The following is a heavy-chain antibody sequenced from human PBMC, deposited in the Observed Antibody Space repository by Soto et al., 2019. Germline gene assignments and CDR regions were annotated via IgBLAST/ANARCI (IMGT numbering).Heavy chain of an antibody. Sequence: GGSLRLSCAASGFTFSSYAMSWVRQAPGKGLEWVSGISGSGDSTYYADSVKGRFTISRDNSKNTLYLQMNSLRAEDTAVYYCARSPIQLWSDFDYWGQGTLDTVSS. CDR3: ARSPIQLWSDFDY. CDR2: ISGSGDST. V-gene: IGHV3-23*01. CDR1: GFTFSSYA. J-gene: IGHJ4*02. D-gene: IGHD5-18*01.